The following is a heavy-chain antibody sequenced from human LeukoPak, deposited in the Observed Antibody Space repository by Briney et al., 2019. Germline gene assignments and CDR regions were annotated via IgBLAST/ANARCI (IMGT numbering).Heavy chain of an antibody. CDR3: ARVGEHSPAVDY. V-gene: IGHV1-46*01. D-gene: IGHD3-16*01. J-gene: IGHJ4*02. Sequence: ASVKVSCKASGYPFTSYYMHWVRQAPGQGLEWMGIINPSSGSTSYAQKFQGRVTMTRETSTSTVDMELSTLRSEDTAAYYYARVGEHSPAVDYWGQGTLVTVSS. CDR1: GYPFTSYY. CDR2: INPSSGST.